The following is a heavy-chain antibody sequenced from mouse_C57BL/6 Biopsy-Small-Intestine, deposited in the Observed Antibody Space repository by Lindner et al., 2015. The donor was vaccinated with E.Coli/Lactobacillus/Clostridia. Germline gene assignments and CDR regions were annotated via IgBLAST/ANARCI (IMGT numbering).Heavy chain of an antibody. J-gene: IGHJ2*01. CDR3: ARSLGRHFDY. V-gene: IGHV1-14*01. Sequence: NFEAKATLTSDKSSSTVYMELSSLTSEDSAVYYCARSLGRHFDYWGQGTTLTVSS. D-gene: IGHD4-1*01.